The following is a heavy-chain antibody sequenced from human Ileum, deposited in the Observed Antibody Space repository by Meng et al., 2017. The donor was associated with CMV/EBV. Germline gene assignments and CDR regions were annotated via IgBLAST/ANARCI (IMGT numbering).Heavy chain of an antibody. Sequence: ASVKVSCKSSGYTFTAYYIHWVRQAPGQGLEWMGCINPNTGATNYAQKFQDRVTMTRDTSISTAYMELSRLRSDDPAIYFCAREEGAYLTNDYYYGLYVWDLGTRSPSP. D-gene: IGHD1-26*01. CDR1: GYTFTAYY. V-gene: IGHV1-2*02. CDR2: INPNTGAT. J-gene: IGHJ6*02. CDR3: AREEGAYLTNDYYYGLYV.